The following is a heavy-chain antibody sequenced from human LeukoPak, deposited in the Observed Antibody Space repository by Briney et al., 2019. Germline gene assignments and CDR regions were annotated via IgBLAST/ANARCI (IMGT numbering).Heavy chain of an antibody. CDR2: ISGSGGST. D-gene: IGHD3-22*01. J-gene: IGHJ4*02. CDR3: AKDSRGYYRPFDY. Sequence: GGSLRLSYAASGFTFSNYAMSWVRQAPGKGLEWVSAISGSGGSTYYADSVKGRFTISRDNSKNTLYLQMNSLRAEDTAVFYCAKDSRGYYRPFDYWGQGALVTVSS. CDR1: GFTFSNYA. V-gene: IGHV3-23*01.